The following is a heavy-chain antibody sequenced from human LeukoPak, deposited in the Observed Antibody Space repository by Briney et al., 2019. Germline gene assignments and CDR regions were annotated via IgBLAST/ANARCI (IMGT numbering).Heavy chain of an antibody. J-gene: IGHJ4*02. V-gene: IGHV3-30-3*01. CDR2: ISYDGSNK. CDR1: GFTFSSYA. D-gene: IGHD1-26*01. CDR3: ARDSGSYYFDY. Sequence: GGSLRLSCAASGFTFSSYAMHWVRQAPGKGLEWVAVISYDGSNKYYADSVKGRFTISRDNSKNTLYLQMNSLRAEDTAVYYCARDSGSYYFDYWGQGTLVTVSS.